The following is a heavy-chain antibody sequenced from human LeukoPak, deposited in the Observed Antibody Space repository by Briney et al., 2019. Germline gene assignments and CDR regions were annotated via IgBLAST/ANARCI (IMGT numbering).Heavy chain of an antibody. CDR3: ARIRHSSGWAFDY. CDR1: GASFSDYY. D-gene: IGHD6-19*01. CDR2: INHRGST. J-gene: IGHJ4*01. V-gene: IGHV4-34*01. Sequence: PSETLSLTCGVYGASFSDYYWSWIRQPPGKGLEWIGEINHRGSTNYNPSLESRVTISVDTSKKQFSLKVNSVTVADAAVYYCARIRHSSGWAFDYWGHRTLVTVSS.